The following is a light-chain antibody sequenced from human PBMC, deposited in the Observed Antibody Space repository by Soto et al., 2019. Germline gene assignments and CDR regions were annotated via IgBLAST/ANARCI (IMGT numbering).Light chain of an antibody. J-gene: IGLJ3*02. CDR1: SSNIGAGYD. CDR3: QSYDSSLSGWL. Sequence: QSVLTQPPSVSGAPGQRVTISCTGSSSNIGAGYDVHWYQQLPGTAPKLLISGNSNRPSGVPDRFSGSKSGTSASLAITGLQAADEADYYCQSYDSSLSGWLFGGGTKLTVL. V-gene: IGLV1-40*01. CDR2: GNS.